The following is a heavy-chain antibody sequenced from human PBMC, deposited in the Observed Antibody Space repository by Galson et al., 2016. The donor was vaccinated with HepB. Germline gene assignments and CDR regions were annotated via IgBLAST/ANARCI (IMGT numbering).Heavy chain of an antibody. CDR2: LDTSNGNT. J-gene: IGHJ4*02. V-gene: IGHV1-18*01. CDR1: GYTFTSYA. D-gene: IGHD6-6*01. Sequence: SVKVSCKASGYTFTSYAISWVRQAPAQALEYLGWLDTSNGNTNYPQKFQDRVTLTTDTSTSPTYMELRSLISDDTAVYYCARHYSSTWPAGLIFDSWGPGTRVTVSS. CDR3: ARHYSSTWPAGLIFDS.